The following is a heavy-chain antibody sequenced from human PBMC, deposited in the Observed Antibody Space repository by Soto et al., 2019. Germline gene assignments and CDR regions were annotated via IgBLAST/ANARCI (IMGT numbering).Heavy chain of an antibody. V-gene: IGHV4-34*01. CDR2: FYESGSI. D-gene: IGHD1-26*01. CDR3: ARGKWADRLAN. Sequence: HVQLQQWGAGLLKPSDTLSLTCAVYGESLNYYYWSWIRQAPGKGLEWIGEFYESGSIHYNPSVKSRVTISVAMSSQQFSLKLTSVTAADTATYYCARGKWADRLANWGQGTLVTVSS. CDR1: GESLNYYY. J-gene: IGHJ4*02.